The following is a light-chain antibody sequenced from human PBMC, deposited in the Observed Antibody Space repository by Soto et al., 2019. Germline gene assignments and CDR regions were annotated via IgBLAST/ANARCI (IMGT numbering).Light chain of an antibody. CDR1: QSVSNNY. Sequence: EILMTQSPATLSVSPWERATLSCRASQSVSNNYLAWYQQKPGQAPRLLIYGASNRATGIPDRFSGSGSGTDFTLTISSLEPEDFAMYYCQLYNSSPGFTFGPGTKVDIK. J-gene: IGKJ3*01. V-gene: IGKV3-20*01. CDR3: QLYNSSPGFT. CDR2: GAS.